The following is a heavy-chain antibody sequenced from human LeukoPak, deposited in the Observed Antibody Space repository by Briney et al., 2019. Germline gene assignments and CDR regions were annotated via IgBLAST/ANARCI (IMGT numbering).Heavy chain of an antibody. CDR2: IIPIFGTA. D-gene: IGHD6-19*01. V-gene: IGHV1-69*13. CDR3: ARDRIDSSGWYWDNWFDP. Sequence: SVKVSCKASGGTFSSYAISWVRQAPGQGLEWMGGIIPIFGTANYAQKFQGRVTITADESTSTAYMELSSLRSEDTAVYYCARDRIDSSGWYWDNWFDPWGQGTLVAVSS. J-gene: IGHJ5*02. CDR1: GGTFSSYA.